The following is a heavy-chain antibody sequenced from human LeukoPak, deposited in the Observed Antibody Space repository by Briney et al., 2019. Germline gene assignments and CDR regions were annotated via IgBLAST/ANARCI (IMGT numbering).Heavy chain of an antibody. Sequence: GGSLRLSCAASGFTFSSYSMNWVRQAPGEGLEWVSSISSSSSYIYYADSVKGRFTISRDNAKNSLYLQMNSLRAEDTAVYYCARGEGWELFDYWGQGTLVTVSS. D-gene: IGHD1-26*01. CDR1: GFTFSSYS. CDR3: ARGEGWELFDY. CDR2: ISSSSSYI. V-gene: IGHV3-21*01. J-gene: IGHJ4*02.